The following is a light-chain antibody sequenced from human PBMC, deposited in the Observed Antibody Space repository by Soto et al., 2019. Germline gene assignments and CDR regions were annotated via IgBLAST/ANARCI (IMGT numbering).Light chain of an antibody. Sequence: QSALSQPASVSGSPGQSITIACTGASGDVGGGYNYVSWYQHHPGKAPKLIIYDVSSRPSGVSNRFSGSKSGNTASLTISGLQAEDESEYYCSSYTPSSTHVIYGGGTKLTVL. CDR2: DVS. V-gene: IGLV2-14*03. CDR3: SSYTPSSTHVI. J-gene: IGLJ2*01. CDR1: SGDVGGGYNY.